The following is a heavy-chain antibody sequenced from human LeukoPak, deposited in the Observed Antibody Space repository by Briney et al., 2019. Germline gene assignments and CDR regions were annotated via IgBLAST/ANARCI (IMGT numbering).Heavy chain of an antibody. CDR2: IIPIFGTA. J-gene: IGHJ6*03. CDR3: ARDGGMYYDFWSGYYYYMDV. V-gene: IGHV1-69*13. D-gene: IGHD3-3*01. CDR1: GGTFSSCA. Sequence: SVKVSCKASGGTFSSCAISWVRQAPGQGLEWMGGIIPIFGTANYAQKFQGRVTITADESTSTAYMELRSLRSDDTAVYYCARDGGMYYDFWSGYYYYMDVWGKGTTVTVSS.